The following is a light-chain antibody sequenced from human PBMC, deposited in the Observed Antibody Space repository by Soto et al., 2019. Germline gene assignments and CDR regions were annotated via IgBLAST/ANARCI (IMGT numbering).Light chain of an antibody. V-gene: IGLV2-14*03. Sequence: QSALTQPASVSGSPGQSITISCTGTSSDIGGYNYVSWYQHHPGKAPKLMIYAVGDRPSGDSNRFSGSKSGNTASLTISGLQAEDEADYYCGSYTSSSTPVVFGGGTKLTVL. CDR3: GSYTSSSTPVV. J-gene: IGLJ2*01. CDR1: SSDIGGYNY. CDR2: AVG.